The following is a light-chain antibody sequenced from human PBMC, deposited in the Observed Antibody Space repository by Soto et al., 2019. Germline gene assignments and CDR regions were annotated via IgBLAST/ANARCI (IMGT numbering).Light chain of an antibody. Sequence: EIVLTQSPGTLSLSPGERATLSCRASQSVSSSYLAWYQQKPGQAPRLLISGASSRATGIPDRFGGSGSGTDFTLTISRLEPEDFAVYYCQQYDSPPKLTFGGGTKVEIK. CDR1: QSVSSSY. J-gene: IGKJ4*01. CDR3: QQYDSPPKLT. CDR2: GAS. V-gene: IGKV3-20*01.